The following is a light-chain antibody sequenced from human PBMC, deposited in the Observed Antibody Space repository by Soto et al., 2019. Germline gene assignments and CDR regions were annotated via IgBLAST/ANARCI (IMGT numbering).Light chain of an antibody. V-gene: IGKV1-39*01. CDR3: QQTKGFPLT. CDR2: AAS. Sequence: DIQMTQSPSSLAASVGDRVTMTCRASQNISTYVNWYQQKTVKAPKLLIFAASTLQSGVPSRFSASGSGTDFTLTVGGLQPEDAATYYCQQTKGFPLTFGGGTKVDNK. J-gene: IGKJ4*01. CDR1: QNISTY.